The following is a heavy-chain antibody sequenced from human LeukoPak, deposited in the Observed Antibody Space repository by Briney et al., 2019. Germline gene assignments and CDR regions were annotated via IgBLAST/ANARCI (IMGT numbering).Heavy chain of an antibody. CDR2: IYYSGST. J-gene: IGHJ4*02. Sequence: SDTLSLTCTVSGGSISSSSYYWGWIRQPPGKGLEWIGSIYYSGSTYYNPSLKSRVTISVDTSKNQFSLKLRSVTAADTAVYYCARLPYDILTGYSQHFDYWGQGTLVTVSS. CDR3: ARLPYDILTGYSQHFDY. D-gene: IGHD3-9*01. CDR1: GGSISSSSYY. V-gene: IGHV4-39*01.